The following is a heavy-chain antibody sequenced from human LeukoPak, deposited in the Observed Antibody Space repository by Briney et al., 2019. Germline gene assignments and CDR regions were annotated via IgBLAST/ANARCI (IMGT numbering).Heavy chain of an antibody. CDR1: GFTFSSYS. CDR3: AKDRIVISFGDVSKH. Sequence: GGSLRLSCAASGFTFSSYSMNWVRQAPGQGLEWVSYISSSSSTIYYADSAKGRFTISRDNSKNTLYLQMNNLRVEDPAIYYCAKDRIVISFGDVSKHWGQGTLVTVSS. V-gene: IGHV3-48*04. J-gene: IGHJ1*01. D-gene: IGHD3-10*01. CDR2: ISSSSSTI.